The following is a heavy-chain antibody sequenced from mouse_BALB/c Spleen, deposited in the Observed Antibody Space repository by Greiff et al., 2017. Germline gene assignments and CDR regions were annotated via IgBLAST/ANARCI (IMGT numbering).Heavy chain of an antibody. J-gene: IGHJ3*01. CDR1: GFNIKDYY. V-gene: IGHV14-4*02. CDR2: IDPENGDT. CDR3: NAGGGTGFAY. Sequence: EVQLQQSGAELVRSGASVKLSCTASGFNIKDYYMHWVKQRPEQGLEWIGWIDPENGDTEYAPKFQGKATMTADTSSNTAYLQLSSLTSEDTAVYYCNAGGGTGFAYWGQGTLVTVSA. D-gene: IGHD3-3*01.